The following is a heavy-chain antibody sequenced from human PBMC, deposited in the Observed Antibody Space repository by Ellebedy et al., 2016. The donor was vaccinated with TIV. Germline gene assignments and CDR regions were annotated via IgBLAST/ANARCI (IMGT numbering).Heavy chain of an antibody. D-gene: IGHD4-17*01. Sequence: SETLSLXXTLSGDNITWGDYQWSWIRQSPGKGLELMGYIYFTGTTDYNPSLRSRLLISIDMSKNQFSMSLSSVTAADTAVYFCARLKGDYEARGFDIWGQGTVSIVSS. V-gene: IGHV4-30-4*01. CDR1: GDNITWGDYQ. CDR3: ARLKGDYEARGFDI. CDR2: IYFTGTT. J-gene: IGHJ3*02.